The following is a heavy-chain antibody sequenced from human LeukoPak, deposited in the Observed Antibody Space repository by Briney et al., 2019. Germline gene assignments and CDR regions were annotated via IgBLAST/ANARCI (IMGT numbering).Heavy chain of an antibody. D-gene: IGHD1-20*01. CDR2: ISASTSTI. CDR3: ARDYNWAIDY. J-gene: IGHJ4*02. Sequence: GGSQRLSCAASGFTFSSFSMNWVRQAPGKGPEWLSYISASTSTIYYADSVKGRFTISRDNAKNSLYLQMNSLRDEDTAIYYCARDYNWAIDYWGQGTLVTASS. V-gene: IGHV3-48*02. CDR1: GFTFSSFS.